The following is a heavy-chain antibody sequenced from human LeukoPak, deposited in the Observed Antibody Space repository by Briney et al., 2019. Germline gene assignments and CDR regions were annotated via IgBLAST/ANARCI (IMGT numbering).Heavy chain of an antibody. J-gene: IGHJ4*02. CDR2: ISAYNGNT. CDR3: ARELVEYYYGSGSPRVLDY. D-gene: IGHD3-10*01. V-gene: IGHV1-18*01. Sequence: ASVKVSCKASGYTFTSYGISWVRQAPGQGLEWMGWISAYNGNTNYAQKLQGRVTMTTDTSTSTAYMELRSLRSDDTAVYYCARELVEYYYGSGSPRVLDYWGQGTLVTVSS. CDR1: GYTFTSYG.